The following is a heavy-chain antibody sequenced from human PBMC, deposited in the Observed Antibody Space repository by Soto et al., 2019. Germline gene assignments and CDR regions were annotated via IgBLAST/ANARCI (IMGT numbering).Heavy chain of an antibody. Sequence: PSETLSLTCTVAGGSISSGGYSWSWIRQPPGKGLEWIGYIYHSGSTYYNPSLKSRVTISVDRSKNQFSLKLSSVTAADTAVYYCARTESGTFDPWGQGTLVTVSS. D-gene: IGHD1-7*01. CDR1: GGSISSGGYS. CDR2: IYHSGST. J-gene: IGHJ5*02. V-gene: IGHV4-30-2*01. CDR3: ARTESGTFDP.